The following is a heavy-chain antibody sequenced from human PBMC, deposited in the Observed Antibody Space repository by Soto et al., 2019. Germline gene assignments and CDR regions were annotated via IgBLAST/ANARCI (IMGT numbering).Heavy chain of an antibody. Sequence: QVQLVQSGAEVKKPGSSVKVSCKASGGTFSSYTISWVRQAPGQGLEWMGRIIPILGIANYAQKFQGRVTITADKSTSTAYRELSSLRSEDTAVYYCARGQGAVAGTPHAAFDIWGQGTMVTVSS. J-gene: IGHJ3*02. CDR2: IIPILGIA. CDR1: GGTFSSYT. D-gene: IGHD6-19*01. V-gene: IGHV1-69*02. CDR3: ARGQGAVAGTPHAAFDI.